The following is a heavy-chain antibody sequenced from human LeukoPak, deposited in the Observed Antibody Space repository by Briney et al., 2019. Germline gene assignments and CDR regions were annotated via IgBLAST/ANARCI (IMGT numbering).Heavy chain of an antibody. V-gene: IGHV4-34*11. D-gene: IGHD4-11*01. Sequence: SETLSLTCAVYGGSFSGYYWSWIRQPPGKGLEWIGYIYYSGSTNYNPSLKSRVTISLDTSKNHFSLNLSSVTAADMAVYYCARGQGTVTTHWGQGTLVTVSS. CDR2: IYYSGST. J-gene: IGHJ4*02. CDR3: ARGQGTVTTH. CDR1: GGSFSGYY.